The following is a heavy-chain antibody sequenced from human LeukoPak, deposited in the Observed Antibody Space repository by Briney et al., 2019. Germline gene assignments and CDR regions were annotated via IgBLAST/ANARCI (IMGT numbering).Heavy chain of an antibody. CDR3: VSIAAEDY. CDR1: GFTFSSHA. D-gene: IGHD6-13*01. Sequence: PGGSLRLSCSASGFTFSSHAIYWVRQAPGKGLEYVSAISSDGITAYYADSVEGRFTISRDNPKNTLYLQMSSLRAEDTAVYYCVSIAAEDYWGQGTLVTVSS. CDR2: ISSDGITA. V-gene: IGHV3-64D*09. J-gene: IGHJ4*02.